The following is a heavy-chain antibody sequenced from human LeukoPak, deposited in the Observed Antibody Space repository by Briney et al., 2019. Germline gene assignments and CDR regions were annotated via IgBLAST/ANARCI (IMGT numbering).Heavy chain of an antibody. Sequence: PGGSLRLSCAASGFTFSSYSMNWVRQAPGKGLEWVSYISSSSSTIYYADSAKGRFTISRDNAKNSLYLQMNSLRDEDTAVYYCARELVDYYDSSGLGDYWGQGTLVTVSS. D-gene: IGHD3-22*01. CDR1: GFTFSSYS. J-gene: IGHJ4*02. CDR2: ISSSSSTI. V-gene: IGHV3-48*02. CDR3: ARELVDYYDSSGLGDY.